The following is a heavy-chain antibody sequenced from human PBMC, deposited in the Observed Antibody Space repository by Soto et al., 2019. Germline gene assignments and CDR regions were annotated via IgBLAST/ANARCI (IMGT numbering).Heavy chain of an antibody. D-gene: IGHD3-10*01. V-gene: IGHV1-69*13. CDR1: GGTFSSYA. Sequence: SVKVSCKASGGTFSSYAISWVRQAPGQGXEWMGGIIPIFGTANYAQKFQGRVTITADESTSTAYMELSSLRSEDTAVYYCASVREAKDGSIPPLAPFDIWGQGTMVTVSS. J-gene: IGHJ3*02. CDR2: IIPIFGTA. CDR3: ASVREAKDGSIPPLAPFDI.